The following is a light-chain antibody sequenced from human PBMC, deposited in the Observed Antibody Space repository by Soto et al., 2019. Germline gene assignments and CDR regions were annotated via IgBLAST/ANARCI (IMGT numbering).Light chain of an antibody. CDR2: EVS. J-gene: IGLJ1*01. CDR3: SSYTSTTTYV. V-gene: IGLV2-14*01. CDR1: GSDIGGYNH. Sequence: QSVLTQPASVSGSPGQSITISCTGTGSDIGGYNHVSWYQQHPGKAPKLIIYEVSNRPSGVSDRFSGSKSGNTASLTISGLQAEDEADYYCSSYTSTTTYVFATVTKLTVL.